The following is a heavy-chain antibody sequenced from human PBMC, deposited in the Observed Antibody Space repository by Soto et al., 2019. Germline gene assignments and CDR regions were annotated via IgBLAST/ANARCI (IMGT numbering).Heavy chain of an antibody. J-gene: IGHJ6*02. Sequence: ASVKVSCKASGYTFSNYGIHWVRQAPGQRLEWMGLINAGNGNTKYAQNLQGRVTLTRDTSASTAYMELRSLRSDDTAVYYCARDQGITTFGVYSMYYYGMDVWGQGTTVTVSS. CDR2: INAGNGNT. CDR3: ARDQGITTFGVYSMYYYGMDV. CDR1: GYTFSNYG. V-gene: IGHV1-3*01. D-gene: IGHD3-3*01.